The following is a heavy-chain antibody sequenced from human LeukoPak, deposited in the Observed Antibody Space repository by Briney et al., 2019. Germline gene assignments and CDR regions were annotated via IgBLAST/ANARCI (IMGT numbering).Heavy chain of an antibody. J-gene: IGHJ3*02. CDR1: GYTFTGYY. D-gene: IGHD3-22*01. CDR2: INPNSGGT. CDR3: ASGGITMIRNAFDI. Sequence: ASVKVSCKASGYTFTGYYMHWVRQAPGQGIEWLGRINPNSGGTNYAQKFQGRVTMTRDTSISTAYMELSRLRSDDTAVYYCASGGITMIRNAFDIWGQGTMVTVSS. V-gene: IGHV1-2*06.